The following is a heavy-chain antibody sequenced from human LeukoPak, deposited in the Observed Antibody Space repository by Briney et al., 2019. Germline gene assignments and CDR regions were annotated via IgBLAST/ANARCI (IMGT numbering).Heavy chain of an antibody. CDR3: AKDSSSSVRNYWYFDL. V-gene: IGHV3-9*01. D-gene: IGHD6-6*01. CDR1: GFTFDDYA. J-gene: IGHJ2*01. Sequence: GRSLRLSCAASGFTFDDYAMHWVRQAPGKGLEWVSGISWNSGSIGYADSVKGRFTISRDNAKNSLYLQMNSLRAEDTALYYCAKDSSSSVRNYWYFDLWGRGTLVTVSS. CDR2: ISWNSGSI.